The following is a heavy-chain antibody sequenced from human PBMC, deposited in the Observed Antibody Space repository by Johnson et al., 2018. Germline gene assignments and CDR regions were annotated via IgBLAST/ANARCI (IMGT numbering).Heavy chain of an antibody. V-gene: IGHV3-23*04. CDR1: GFTSSSFA. J-gene: IGHJ1*01. CDR3: AKGAISGVSCREFFQH. D-gene: IGHD3-10*01. Sequence: VQLVQSGGGLVQPGGSLRLSCAASGFTSSSFAMNWVRQAPGKGLEWVSMISASGYSTEDGEPVRVRLTRSSDNSKGTLYLQMNSLSAEDTAFYYCAKGAISGVSCREFFQHWGRGTLVTVSS. CDR2: ISASGYST.